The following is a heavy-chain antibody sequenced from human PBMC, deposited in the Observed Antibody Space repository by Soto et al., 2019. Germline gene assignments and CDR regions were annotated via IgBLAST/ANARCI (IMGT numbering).Heavy chain of an antibody. J-gene: IGHJ5*02. CDR3: ARLGAYYQSLDP. D-gene: IGHD2-21*01. CDR1: GASITNYY. CDR2: MSNSGGT. Sequence: SETLSLTCTVSGASITNYYWTWIRQPPGKGLEWVGYMSNSGGTNSSPSLKSRITISVDTSKNQFSLKLSSVTAADTAVYYCARLGAYYQSLDPCGHGTVVTV. V-gene: IGHV4-59*01.